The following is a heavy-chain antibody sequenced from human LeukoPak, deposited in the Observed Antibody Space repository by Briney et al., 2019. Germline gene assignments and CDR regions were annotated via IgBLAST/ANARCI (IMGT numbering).Heavy chain of an antibody. Sequence: SETLSLTCAVYGGSFSGYYWSWIRQPPGKGLEWIGEINHSGSTNYNPSLKSRVTISVDTSKSQFSLKLSSVTAADTAVYYCASGDYYDSSGYYGAWGQGTLVTVSS. J-gene: IGHJ5*02. V-gene: IGHV4-34*01. CDR1: GGSFSGYY. CDR2: INHSGST. D-gene: IGHD3-22*01. CDR3: ASGDYYDSSGYYGA.